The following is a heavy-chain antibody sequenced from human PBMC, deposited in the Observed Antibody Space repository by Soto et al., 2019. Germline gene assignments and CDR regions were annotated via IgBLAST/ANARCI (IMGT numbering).Heavy chain of an antibody. CDR3: AREGYCSGGSCYYYGMDV. Sequence: QVQLVQSGAEVKKPGSSVKVSCKASGGTFSSYAISWVRQAPGQGLEWMGGIIPIFGTANYAQKFQGRVTITADESTSTAYMELSSLRSEDTAVYYCAREGYCSGGSCYYYGMDVWGQGPTVTVSS. V-gene: IGHV1-69*01. CDR2: IIPIFGTA. CDR1: GGTFSSYA. J-gene: IGHJ6*02. D-gene: IGHD2-15*01.